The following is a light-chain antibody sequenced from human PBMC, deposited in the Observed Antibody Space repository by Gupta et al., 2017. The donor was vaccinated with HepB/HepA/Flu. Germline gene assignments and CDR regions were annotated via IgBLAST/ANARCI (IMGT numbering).Light chain of an antibody. V-gene: IGKV4-1*01. CDR2: WAS. CDR1: QSVLYSSNNKNY. J-gene: IGKJ1*01. CDR3: QQYDSTTWT. Sequence: DIVMTQSPDSLAVSLGERATINCKSSQSVLYSSNNKNYLVWYQQKPGQPPKLLIYWASTRESGVPDRFSGSGSGTDFTLTISSLQAEDVAVYYCQQYDSTTWTFGQGTKVEIK.